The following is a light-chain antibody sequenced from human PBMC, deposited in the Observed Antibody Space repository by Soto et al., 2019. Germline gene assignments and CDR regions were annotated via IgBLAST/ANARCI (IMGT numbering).Light chain of an antibody. J-gene: IGKJ5*01. Sequence: IVLTQSPATLSVSPGERATLSCRTSLSVSVYLDWYQQKPGQAPRLLISDASNRATGIPARFSGSGSGTDFTLTISSLEPEDFAVYYCHQRQYWPPITFSQGTRLENK. CDR2: DAS. V-gene: IGKV3-11*01. CDR1: LSVSVY. CDR3: HQRQYWPPIT.